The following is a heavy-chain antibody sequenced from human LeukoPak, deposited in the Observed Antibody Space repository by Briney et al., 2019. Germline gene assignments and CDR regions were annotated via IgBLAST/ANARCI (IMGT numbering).Heavy chain of an antibody. CDR3: ARYTTQYRLVERGWFDP. V-gene: IGHV3-7*03. J-gene: IGHJ5*02. D-gene: IGHD6-19*01. Sequence: GGSLRLSCAASGFTFSSYWMSWVRQAPGKGLEWVANIKQDGSEKYYVDSVKGRFTISRDNAKNSLYLQMNSLRAEDTAVYYCARYTTQYRLVERGWFDPWGQGTLVTVSS. CDR2: IKQDGSEK. CDR1: GFTFSSYW.